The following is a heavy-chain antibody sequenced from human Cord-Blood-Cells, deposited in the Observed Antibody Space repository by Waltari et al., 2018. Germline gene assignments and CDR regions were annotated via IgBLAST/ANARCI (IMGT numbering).Heavy chain of an antibody. J-gene: IGHJ4*02. CDR3: ARATPGYCSSTSCPYYFDY. D-gene: IGHD2-2*01. CDR2: IYYSGSP. V-gene: IGHV4-59*01. CDR1: GGSITSYY. Sequence: QVQLQESGPGLVKPSETLSLTCTVPGGSITSYYLSWIRQRPGQGLEGIGYIYYSGSPNYNPSRKSRVTISVDTSKNQFSLKLSSVTAADTAVYYCARATPGYCSSTSCPYYFDYWGQGTLVTVSS.